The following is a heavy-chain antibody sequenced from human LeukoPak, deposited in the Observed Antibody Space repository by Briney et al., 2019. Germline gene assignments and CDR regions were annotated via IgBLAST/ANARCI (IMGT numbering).Heavy chain of an antibody. V-gene: IGHV1-18*01. J-gene: IGHJ1*01. Sequence: GASVKVSCKASGYTFTSYGISWVRQAPGQGLEWMGWISAYNGNTNYAQKLQGRVTMTTDTSTSTAYMELRSLRSDDTAVYYCARAPPYSSSWPKYFQHWGQGTLVTVSS. CDR3: ARAPPYSSSWPKYFQH. D-gene: IGHD6-13*01. CDR1: GYTFTSYG. CDR2: ISAYNGNT.